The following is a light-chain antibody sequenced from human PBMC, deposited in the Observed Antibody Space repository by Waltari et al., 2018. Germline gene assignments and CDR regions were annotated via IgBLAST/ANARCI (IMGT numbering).Light chain of an antibody. CDR3: QSYDTTLSAVV. CDR2: SFS. Sequence: QSVLTPPPSVSGAPGQRVTISCSGTKSTSGADFDVNWYQQVPGTPPKPLLHSFSNRPSGVSDRFSGFKSGASASLVITGLQAEDEAMYYCQSYDTTLSAVVFGGGTRLTV. CDR1: KSTSGADFD. V-gene: IGLV1-40*01. J-gene: IGLJ2*01.